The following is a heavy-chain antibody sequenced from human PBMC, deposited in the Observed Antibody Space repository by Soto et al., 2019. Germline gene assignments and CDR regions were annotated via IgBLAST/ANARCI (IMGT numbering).Heavy chain of an antibody. CDR2: ISGSGGST. CDR3: ASAEYSSSLSPYYYYYGMDV. D-gene: IGHD6-13*01. J-gene: IGHJ6*02. V-gene: IGHV3-23*01. CDR1: GFTFSSYA. Sequence: GGSLRLSCAASGFTFSSYAMSWVRQAPGKGLEWVSAISGSGGSTYYADSVKGRFTISRDNSKSTLSLQMNSLRADDTAVYYCASAEYSSSLSPYYYYYGMDVWGQGTTVTVSS.